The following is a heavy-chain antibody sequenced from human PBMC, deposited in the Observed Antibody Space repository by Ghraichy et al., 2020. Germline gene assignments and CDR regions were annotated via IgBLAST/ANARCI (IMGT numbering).Heavy chain of an antibody. V-gene: IGHV3-49*03. D-gene: IGHD3-22*01. CDR3: TRTSSGYYRTFFPEADY. Sequence: GGSLRLSCTASGFTFGDYAMSWFRQAPGKGLEWVGFIRSKAYGGTTEYAASVKGRFTISRDDSKSIAYLQMNSLKTEDTAVYYCTRTSSGYYRTFFPEADYWGQGTLVTVSS. CDR2: IRSKAYGGTT. CDR1: GFTFGDYA. J-gene: IGHJ4*02.